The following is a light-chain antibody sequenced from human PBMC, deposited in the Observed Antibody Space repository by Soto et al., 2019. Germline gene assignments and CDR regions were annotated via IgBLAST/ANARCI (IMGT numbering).Light chain of an antibody. Sequence: QSALTQPASVSGSPGQSITISCTGTSSDLGAYNYVSWYQQHPGKAPKLMIYEVSNRPSGVSNRFSGSKSGNTASLTISGLQAEDEANYYCSSYTSSSTLVVFGGGTKVTVL. CDR3: SSYTSSSTLVV. J-gene: IGLJ2*01. CDR1: SSDLGAYNY. V-gene: IGLV2-14*01. CDR2: EVS.